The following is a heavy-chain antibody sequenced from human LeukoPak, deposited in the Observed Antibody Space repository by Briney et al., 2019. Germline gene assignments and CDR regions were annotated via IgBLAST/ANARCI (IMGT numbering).Heavy chain of an antibody. V-gene: IGHV3-23*01. CDR1: GFTFSNTA. CDR2: ISGSGVNT. Sequence: GGSLRLSWAASGFTFSNTAMSWVRQAPGRGLEWVSGISGSGVNTFYADSVEGRFTISRDNSKNTLYLQMYSLRADDTAMYYCAKGYYADPFDFWGQGTLVTVSS. J-gene: IGHJ4*02. D-gene: IGHD4-17*01. CDR3: AKGYYADPFDF.